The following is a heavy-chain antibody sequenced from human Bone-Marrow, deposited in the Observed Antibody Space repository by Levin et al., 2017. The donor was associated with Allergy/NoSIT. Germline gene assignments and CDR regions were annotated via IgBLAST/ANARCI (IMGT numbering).Heavy chain of an antibody. J-gene: IGHJ4*02. V-gene: IGHV5-51*01. CDR1: GYSFTSYW. Sequence: GESLKISCKCSGYSFTSYWIGWVRQMPGKGLEWMGSIYPSDSDTRYSPSFEGQVTISADKARSTAYVQWNSLKASDTGMYYCATWTVYGSGSGFDDWGQGTLVPVSS. CDR2: IYPSDSDT. D-gene: IGHD3-10*01. CDR3: ATWTVYGSGSGFDD.